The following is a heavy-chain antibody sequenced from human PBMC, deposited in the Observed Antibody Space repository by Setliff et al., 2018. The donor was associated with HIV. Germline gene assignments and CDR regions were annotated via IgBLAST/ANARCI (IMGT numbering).Heavy chain of an antibody. CDR3: VRAPVYCSGDCYPRYFDP. D-gene: IGHD2-15*01. J-gene: IGHJ5*02. V-gene: IGHV4-30-4*08. Sequence: SETLSLTCTVSGGSVSSGGYYWTWIRQHPGRGLEWIGYIYYSGSTYYNPSLKSRVTISLDMSKNQFYLRMRPVTAADTAVYFCVRAPVYCSGDCYPRYFDPWGQGTRVTVSS. CDR2: IYYSGST. CDR1: GGSVSSGGYY.